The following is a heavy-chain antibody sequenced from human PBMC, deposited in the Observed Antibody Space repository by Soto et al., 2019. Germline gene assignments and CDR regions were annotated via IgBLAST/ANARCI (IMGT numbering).Heavy chain of an antibody. CDR1: GFTFDKYH. CDR2: INQDGSEE. J-gene: IGHJ4*02. Sequence: EVQLVESGGGLVQPGGSLRLSCAASGFTFDKYHMSWVRQAPGKGLEWVANINQDGSEENYVDSVKGRFTISRDNAKNSLYLQMNSLRAEDTAVYFCARDPSPLDYWGQGTLVTVS. CDR3: ARDPSPLDY. V-gene: IGHV3-7*03.